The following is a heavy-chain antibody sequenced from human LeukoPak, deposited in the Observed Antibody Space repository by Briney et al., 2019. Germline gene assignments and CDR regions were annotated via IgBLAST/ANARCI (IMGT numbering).Heavy chain of an antibody. CDR1: GFTFSGYD. CDR3: ARGSSNVAARNNWFDP. V-gene: IGHV3-21*01. J-gene: IGHJ5*02. CDR2: ISGSSSYI. Sequence: GSLRLACGASGFTFSGYDMNWVRQAPGKGLEWVSYISGSSSYIYYADSMKGRFTISRDNAKNSLYLQMNSLRAEDTAVYYCARGSSNVAARNNWFDPWGQGTLVTVSS. D-gene: IGHD6-6*01.